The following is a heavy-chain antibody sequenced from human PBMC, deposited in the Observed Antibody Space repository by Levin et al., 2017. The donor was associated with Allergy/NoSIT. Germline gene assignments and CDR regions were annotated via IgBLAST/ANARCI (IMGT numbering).Heavy chain of an antibody. CDR3: ARDPVDCSGGSCGPLLGGYYYYGMDV. CDR1: GGTFSSYA. D-gene: IGHD2-15*01. Sequence: GASVKVSCKASGGTFSSYAISWVRQAPGQGLEWMGGIIPIFGTANYAQKFQGRVTITADESTSTAYMELSSLRSEDTAVYYCARDPVDCSGGSCGPLLGGYYYYGMDVWGQGTTVTVSS. CDR2: IIPIFGTA. J-gene: IGHJ6*02. V-gene: IGHV1-69*13.